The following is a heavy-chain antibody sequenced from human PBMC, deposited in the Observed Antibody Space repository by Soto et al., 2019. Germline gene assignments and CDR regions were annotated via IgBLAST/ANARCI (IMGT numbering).Heavy chain of an antibody. J-gene: IGHJ4*02. CDR1: GYTFTSYY. Sequence: ASAKVSCKASGYTFTSYYMHWVRQAPGQGLEWMGIINPSGGSTSYAQKFQGRVTMTRDTSTSTVYMELSSLRSEDTAVYYCARDSFFKKAYYDFWSGYYTPGSYFDYWGQGTLVTVSS. CDR3: ARDSFFKKAYYDFWSGYYTPGSYFDY. CDR2: INPSGGST. V-gene: IGHV1-46*01. D-gene: IGHD3-3*01.